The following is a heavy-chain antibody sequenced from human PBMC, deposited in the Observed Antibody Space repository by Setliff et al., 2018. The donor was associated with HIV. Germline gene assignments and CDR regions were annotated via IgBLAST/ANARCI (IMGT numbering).Heavy chain of an antibody. D-gene: IGHD3-3*01. CDR1: GGSFSGYY. Sequence: SETLSLTCAVYGGSFSGYYWSWIRQPPGKGLEWIGYIYYSGSTNYNPSLKSRVTISVDTSKNQFSLKVSSVTAADTAVYYCARSYYDFWNGLPRSFDVWGQGTMVTVSS. CDR2: IYYSGST. V-gene: IGHV4-59*01. J-gene: IGHJ3*01. CDR3: ARSYYDFWNGLPRSFDV.